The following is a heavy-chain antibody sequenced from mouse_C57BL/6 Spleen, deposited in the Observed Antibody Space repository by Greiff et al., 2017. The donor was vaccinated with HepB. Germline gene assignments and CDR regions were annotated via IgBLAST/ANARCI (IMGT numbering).Heavy chain of an antibody. V-gene: IGHV1-59*01. D-gene: IGHD2-4*01. CDR1: GYTFTSYW. Sequence: VQLQQSGAELVRPGTSVKLSCKASGYTFTSYWMHWVKQRPGQGLEWIGVIDPSDSYTNYNQKFKGKATLTVDTSSSTAYMQLSSLTSYDSAVYYCARKSRTYDYDGGAWFAYWGQGTLVTVSA. J-gene: IGHJ3*01. CDR2: IDPSDSYT. CDR3: ARKSRTYDYDGGAWFAY.